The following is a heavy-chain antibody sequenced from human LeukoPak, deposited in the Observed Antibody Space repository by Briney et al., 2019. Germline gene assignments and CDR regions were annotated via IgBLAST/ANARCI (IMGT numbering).Heavy chain of an antibody. V-gene: IGHV3-33*01. D-gene: IGHD1-26*01. CDR1: GFTFSSYG. J-gene: IGHJ4*02. Sequence: PGGSLRLSCAASGFTFSSYGMHWVRQAPGKGLEWVAVIWYDGSNKYYADSVKGRFTISRDNSKNTLYLQMNSLRAEDTAVYCCARGSGSYYPRSDYWGQGTLVTVSS. CDR3: ARGSGSYYPRSDY. CDR2: IWYDGSNK.